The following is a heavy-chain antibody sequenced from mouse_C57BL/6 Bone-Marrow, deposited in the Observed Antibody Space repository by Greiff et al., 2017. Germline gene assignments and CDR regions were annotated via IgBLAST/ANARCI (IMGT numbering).Heavy chain of an antibody. CDR2: IRNKANGYTT. CDR3: ARYGWDGDY. CDR1: GFTFTDYY. Sequence: EVQLVESGGGLVQPGGSLSLSCAASGFTFTDYYMSWVRQPPGKALEWLGFIRNKANGYTTEYSASVKGRFTISRDNSQSILYLQMNALRAEDSATYYCARYGWDGDYWGQGTTLTVSS. J-gene: IGHJ2*01. V-gene: IGHV7-3*01. D-gene: IGHD4-1*01.